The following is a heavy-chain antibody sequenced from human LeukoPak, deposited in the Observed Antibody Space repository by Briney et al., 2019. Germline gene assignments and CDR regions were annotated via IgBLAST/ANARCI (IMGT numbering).Heavy chain of an antibody. Sequence: GESLKISCKGSGYSFTSYWIGWVRQMPGKGLEWMWIIYPGDSDTRNSPSFQGQVTISADKSIRTAYLQWSSLKASDTAMYYCARHGNTIFGATSSYYYYYMDVWGKGTTVTVSS. D-gene: IGHD3-3*01. CDR1: GYSFTSYW. V-gene: IGHV5-51*01. CDR3: ARHGNTIFGATSSYYYYYMDV. J-gene: IGHJ6*03. CDR2: IYPGDSDT.